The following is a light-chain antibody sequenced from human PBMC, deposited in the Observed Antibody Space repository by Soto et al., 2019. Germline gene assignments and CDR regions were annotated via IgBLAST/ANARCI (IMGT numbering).Light chain of an antibody. Sequence: DIKMTQSTSTISATAGDRVTIAXRARRSVGVWIAWYQHKPGXAPNXXXYSXSNLDRGGPSRLSGSGSGTDFTLPISSLQPDDFLNYYLQQYNFYSRTFGQGTKVDI. V-gene: IGKV1-5*01. J-gene: IGKJ1*01. CDR2: SXS. CDR1: RSVGVW. CDR3: QQYNFYSRT.